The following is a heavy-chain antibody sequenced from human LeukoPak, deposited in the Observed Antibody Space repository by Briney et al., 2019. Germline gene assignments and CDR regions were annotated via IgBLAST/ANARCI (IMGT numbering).Heavy chain of an antibody. Sequence: GRSLRLSCTASGFTFGDYAMSWVRQAPGKGLEWVGFIRSKAYGGTTEYAASVKGRFTISRDDSKNIAYLQMNSLKTEDTAVYYCTRTPYYYGSGSYYTPYYFDYWGQGTLVTVSS. J-gene: IGHJ4*02. CDR2: IRSKAYGGTT. CDR3: TRTPYYYGSGSYYTPYYFDY. D-gene: IGHD3-10*01. V-gene: IGHV3-49*04. CDR1: GFTFGDYA.